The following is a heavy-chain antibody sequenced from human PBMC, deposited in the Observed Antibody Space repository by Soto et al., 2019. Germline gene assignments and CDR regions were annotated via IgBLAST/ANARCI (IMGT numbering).Heavy chain of an antibody. D-gene: IGHD2-15*01. V-gene: IGHV1-3*01. CDR1: GYTFTSYA. J-gene: IGHJ4*02. CDR3: ARGPGGPDGPGDY. Sequence: QVQLVQSGAEVKKPGASVKVSCKASGYTFTSYAMHWVRQAPGQRLEWMGWINAGNGNTKYSQKFQGRVTITRATSASTAYIELSSLRSEATAVYYCARGPGGPDGPGDYWGQGTLVTVSS. CDR2: INAGNGNT.